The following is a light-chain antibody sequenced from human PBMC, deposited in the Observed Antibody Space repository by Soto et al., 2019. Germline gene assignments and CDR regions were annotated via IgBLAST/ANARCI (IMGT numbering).Light chain of an antibody. CDR1: QSVSSN. V-gene: IGKV3-15*01. J-gene: IGKJ5*01. CDR3: QQYNNWPPIT. CDR2: GAS. Sequence: EIVMTQSPATLSVSPGERATLSCRASQSVSSNLAWYQQKPGQAPRLLIYGASTRAPGIPARFSGSGSGTELSLNISSLQSEDFAVYYCQQYNNWPPITFGQGTRLESK.